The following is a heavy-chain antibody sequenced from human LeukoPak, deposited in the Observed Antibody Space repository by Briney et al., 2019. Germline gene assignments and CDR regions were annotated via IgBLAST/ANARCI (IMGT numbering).Heavy chain of an antibody. D-gene: IGHD6-6*01. V-gene: IGHV3-48*03. CDR1: GFTFSSYE. CDR2: ISSSGSTI. Sequence: GGSLRLSCAASGFTFSSYEMNWVRQAPGKGLEWVSYISSSGSTIYYADSVKGRFTISRDNAKNSLYLQMNSLRAEDTAVYYCARGLSGYASSLGYWGQGTLVTVSA. J-gene: IGHJ4*02. CDR3: ARGLSGYASSLGY.